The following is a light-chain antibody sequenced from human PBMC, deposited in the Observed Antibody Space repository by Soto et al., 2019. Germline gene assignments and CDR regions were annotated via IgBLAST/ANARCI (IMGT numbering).Light chain of an antibody. J-gene: IGLJ1*01. CDR3: SSYTSSSTLV. Sequence: QSALTQPASVSGTPGQSITIACTGTSSDVGGYNFVSRYQQHPGKAPKLMIYDVTIRPSGVSSRFSGSKSGNTASLTISGLQAEDEADYYCSSYTSSSTLVFGTGTKLTVL. CDR2: DVT. CDR1: SSDVGGYNF. V-gene: IGLV2-14*01.